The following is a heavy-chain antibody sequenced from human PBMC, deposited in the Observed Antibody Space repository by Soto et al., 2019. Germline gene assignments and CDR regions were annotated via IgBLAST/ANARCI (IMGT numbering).Heavy chain of an antibody. V-gene: IGHV3-9*01. CDR1: GFTFDDYA. CDR2: ISWNSGSI. D-gene: IGHD3-10*01. CDR3: AKDAMVRDYYYYGMDV. J-gene: IGHJ6*02. Sequence: GGSLRLSCAASGFTFDDYAMHWVRQAPGKGLEWVSGISWNSGSIGYADSVKGRFTISRDNAKNSLYLQMNSLRAEDTALYYCAKDAMVRDYYYYGMDVWGQGTTVTVS.